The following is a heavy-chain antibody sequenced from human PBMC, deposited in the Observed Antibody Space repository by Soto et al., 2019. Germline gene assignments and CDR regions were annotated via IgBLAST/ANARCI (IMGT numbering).Heavy chain of an antibody. CDR1: GFSLSTSGVG. CDR2: IYWDDSK. V-gene: IGHV2-5*02. Sequence: QITLKESGPTLVRPTQTLTLTCAFSGFSLSTSGVGVGWIRQPPGKALEWLAVIYWDDSKHYSPSLRSRLTITKDTSKNQVVLTMTNMDPMHTGTYYCAHKGPEAWPLDYGAREPWSPSPQ. J-gene: IGHJ4*02. CDR3: AHKGPEAWPLDY.